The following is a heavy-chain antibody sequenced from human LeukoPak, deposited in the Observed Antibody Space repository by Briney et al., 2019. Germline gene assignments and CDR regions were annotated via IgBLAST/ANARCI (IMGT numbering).Heavy chain of an antibody. Sequence: GESLKISCKGSGYSFTSYWIGWVRQMPGKGLEWMGIIYPGDSDTRYSPSLQGQVTISADKSISTAYLQWSSLKASDTAMYYCARQDYCGGDCYSLDYWGQGTLVTVSS. J-gene: IGHJ4*02. V-gene: IGHV5-51*01. CDR3: ARQDYCGGDCYSLDY. D-gene: IGHD2-21*01. CDR2: IYPGDSDT. CDR1: GYSFTSYW.